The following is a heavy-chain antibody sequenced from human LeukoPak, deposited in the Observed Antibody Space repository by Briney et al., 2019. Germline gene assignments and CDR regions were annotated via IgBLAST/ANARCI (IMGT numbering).Heavy chain of an antibody. V-gene: IGHV1-69*05. J-gene: IGHJ4*02. D-gene: IGHD5-24*01. CDR1: GGAFSSYA. CDR3: ARDRDGYSQGTFDY. Sequence: SVKVSCKASGGAFSSYAISWVRQAPGQGLEWMGGIIPIFGTANYAQKFQGRVTITTDESTSTAYMELSSLRSEDTAVYYCARDRDGYSQGTFDYWGQGTLVTVSS. CDR2: IIPIFGTA.